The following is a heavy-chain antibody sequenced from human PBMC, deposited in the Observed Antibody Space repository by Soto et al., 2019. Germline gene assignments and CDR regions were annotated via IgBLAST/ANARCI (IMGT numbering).Heavy chain of an antibody. CDR2: INPNSGGT. D-gene: IGHD3-10*01. Sequence: ASVKVSCKASGYTFTGCYMHWVRQAPGQGLEGMGWINPNSGGTNYAQKFQGWVTMTRDTSISTAYMELSRLRSDDTAVYYCARDLALYYYGSRSSYNSYSNYYGMDVRREGTTVTASS. CDR1: GYTFTGCY. J-gene: IGHJ6*04. V-gene: IGHV1-2*04. CDR3: ARDLALYYYGSRSSYNSYSNYYGMDV.